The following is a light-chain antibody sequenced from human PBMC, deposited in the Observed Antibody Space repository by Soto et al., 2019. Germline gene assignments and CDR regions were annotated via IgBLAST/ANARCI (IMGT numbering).Light chain of an antibody. J-gene: IGKJ4*01. CDR3: QQYGSSPPLT. CDR2: GAS. CDR1: QSVSSSF. Sequence: EFVLTQSPGTQSLSPGERATLSCRASQSVSSSFLAWYQQKPGQAPRILIYGASTRATGIPDRFSGSGSGTDFTLTICRLEPEDFAVYYCQQYGSSPPLTFGGGTKVEIK. V-gene: IGKV3-20*01.